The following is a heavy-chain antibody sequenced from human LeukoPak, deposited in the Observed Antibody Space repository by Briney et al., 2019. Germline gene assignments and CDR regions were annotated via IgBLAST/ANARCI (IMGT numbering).Heavy chain of an antibody. CDR2: ISSSSSYI. J-gene: IGHJ4*02. Sequence: GGSLRLSCAASGFTFSSYSMNWVRQAPGKGLEWVSSISSSSSYIYYADSVKGRFTISRDNAKNSLYLQMNSLRAEDTAVYYCARELLWFGESTHFDYWGQGTLVTVSS. CDR3: ARELLWFGESTHFDY. D-gene: IGHD3-10*01. V-gene: IGHV3-21*01. CDR1: GFTFSSYS.